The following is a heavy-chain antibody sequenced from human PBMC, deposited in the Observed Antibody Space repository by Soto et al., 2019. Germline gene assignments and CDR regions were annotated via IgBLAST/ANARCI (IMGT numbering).Heavy chain of an antibody. D-gene: IGHD7-27*01. J-gene: IGHJ4*02. CDR1: GFSLSAVGVG. Sequence: QITLKESGPTLVKPTQTLTLTCSFSGFSLSAVGVGVGWIRQPPGKALEWLALIYWDDDKRYSPSLKSRHTITKDTSKNQVVLTMTNSDPVDTATYYCAHALDWGEGRFDYWGQGTLVTVSS. CDR2: IYWDDDK. V-gene: IGHV2-5*02. CDR3: AHALDWGEGRFDY.